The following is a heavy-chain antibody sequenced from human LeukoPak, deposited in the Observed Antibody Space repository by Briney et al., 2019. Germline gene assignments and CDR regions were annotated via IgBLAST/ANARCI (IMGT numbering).Heavy chain of an antibody. CDR2: ISAYNGNT. V-gene: IGHV1-18*01. J-gene: IGHJ4*02. Sequence: ASVKVSCKASGYTFTSYGISWVRQAPGQGLEWMGWISAYNGNTNYAQKLQGRVTMTTDTSTSTAYMELRSLRSDDTAVYYCASGIAAAGTGILYFDYWGQGTLVTVSS. CDR1: GYTFTSYG. D-gene: IGHD6-13*01. CDR3: ASGIAAAGTGILYFDY.